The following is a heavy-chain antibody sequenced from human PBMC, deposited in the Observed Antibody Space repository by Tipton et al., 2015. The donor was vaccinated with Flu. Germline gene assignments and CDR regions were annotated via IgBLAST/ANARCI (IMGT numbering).Heavy chain of an antibody. V-gene: IGHV4-38-2*02. CDR1: GYSIRSAYY. D-gene: IGHD3-10*01. J-gene: IGHJ4*02. Sequence: GLVKPSETLSLTCGVSGYSIRSAYYWGWVRRPPGKGLEWIGTIYHSGTTYYNPSLKSRLTISVDTSKNQFSLRLSSVTAADTAVYYCARDLRASYYFDYWGQGTLVTVSS. CDR2: IYHSGTT. CDR3: ARDLRASYYFDY.